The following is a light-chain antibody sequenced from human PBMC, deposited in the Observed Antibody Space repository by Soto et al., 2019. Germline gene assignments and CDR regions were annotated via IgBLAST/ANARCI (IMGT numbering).Light chain of an antibody. J-gene: IGLJ1*01. V-gene: IGLV4-69*01. CDR2: LNSDGSH. Sequence: QLVLTQSPSASASLGASVKLTCTLSSGHSSYAIAWHQQQPEKGPRYLMKLNSDGSHSKGDGIPDRFSGSSSGAERYLTISSLQSEDEDDYYCQTWGTGIRVFGTGTKLTVL. CDR3: QTWGTGIRV. CDR1: SGHSSYA.